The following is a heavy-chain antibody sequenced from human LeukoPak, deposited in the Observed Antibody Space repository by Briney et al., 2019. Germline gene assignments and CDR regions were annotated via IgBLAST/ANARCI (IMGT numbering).Heavy chain of an antibody. J-gene: IGHJ3*02. V-gene: IGHV3-23*01. CDR1: AFTFSNYV. D-gene: IGHD5-24*01. CDR3: SKSGPGTMTFDAFDI. Sequence: PGGSLRLSCSASAFTFSNYVINWVRQAPGKGLDGVSTVSASGENSYHADSVKGRFSISRDNSKNTVSLQMNSLRAEDTAVYYCSKSGPGTMTFDAFDIWGQGTVVTVSS. CDR2: VSASGENS.